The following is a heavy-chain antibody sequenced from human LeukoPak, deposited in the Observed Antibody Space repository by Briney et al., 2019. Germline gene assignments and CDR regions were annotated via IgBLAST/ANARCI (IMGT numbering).Heavy chain of an antibody. Sequence: LPGGSLRLSCAASGFTFSTYTMSWVRQAPGEGLEWVSQISGFVSSTHYADSVKGRFTISRDSSKNTLYLQMNSLRVEDTAIYYCAKNLPQFCSGSSCYEEYWGQGTLVTVSS. J-gene: IGHJ4*02. D-gene: IGHD2-15*01. V-gene: IGHV3-23*01. CDR3: AKNLPQFCSGSSCYEEY. CDR1: GFTFSTYT. CDR2: ISGFVSST.